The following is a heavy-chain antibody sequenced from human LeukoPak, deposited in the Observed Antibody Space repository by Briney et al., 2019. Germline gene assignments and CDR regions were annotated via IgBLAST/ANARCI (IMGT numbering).Heavy chain of an antibody. J-gene: IGHJ4*02. V-gene: IGHV3-64D*06. CDR1: GFIISDYA. Sequence: GGSLRLSCSASGFIISDYAMHWVRQAPGKGLEYVSGISANGGSTYHADSVKGRFTISRDTSKNTLYLQMSSLRAEDTAMYYFVKDLYKGDSASWYFFHYWGQGTLVTVSS. CDR2: ISANGGST. D-gene: IGHD6-13*01. CDR3: VKDLYKGDSASWYFFHY.